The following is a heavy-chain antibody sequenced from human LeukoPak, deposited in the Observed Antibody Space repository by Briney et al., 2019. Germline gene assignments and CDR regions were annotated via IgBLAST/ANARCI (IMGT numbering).Heavy chain of an antibody. Sequence: SETLSLTCTVSGGSVSSDGYYWSWIRQPPGKGLEWIGYISFSGNTNYNPSLKSRVTISRDTSENQFSLKLSSVTATDTAVYYCARSSAWSPFDYWGQGALVTVSS. J-gene: IGHJ4*02. CDR1: GGSVSSDGYY. CDR2: ISFSGNT. CDR3: ARSSAWSPFDY. V-gene: IGHV4-61*08. D-gene: IGHD6-19*01.